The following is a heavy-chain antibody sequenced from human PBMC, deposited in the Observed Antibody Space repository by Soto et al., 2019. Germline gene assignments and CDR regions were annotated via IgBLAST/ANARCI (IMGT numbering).Heavy chain of an antibody. J-gene: IGHJ6*02. V-gene: IGHV3-7*01. CDR3: ARGGNGYENWPPYYYCGMDV. Sequence: GGSLRLSCAASGFTFDNYWMTWVRQAPGKGLEWVAHIKQDGGQTYYVDSVKGRFTISRDNAKTSLYLQMNSLRAEDTSVYFCARGGNGYENWPPYYYCGMDVWGQGTTVTVSS. CDR2: IKQDGGQT. CDR1: GFTFDNYW. D-gene: IGHD5-12*01.